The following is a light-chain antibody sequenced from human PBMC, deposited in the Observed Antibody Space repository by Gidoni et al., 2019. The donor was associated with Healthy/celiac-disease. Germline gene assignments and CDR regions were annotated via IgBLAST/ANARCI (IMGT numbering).Light chain of an antibody. CDR1: QSVSSSY. CDR3: QQYGSSPLT. Sequence: EIVLTQSPGTLSLSPGERATLSCRASQSVSSSYLAWYQQKPGQAPRLLIYGASSRATGIPDRFRGSGSGTDFTLTISRLEPEDFAVYYCQQYGSSPLTFGGXTKVEIK. J-gene: IGKJ4*01. CDR2: GAS. V-gene: IGKV3-20*01.